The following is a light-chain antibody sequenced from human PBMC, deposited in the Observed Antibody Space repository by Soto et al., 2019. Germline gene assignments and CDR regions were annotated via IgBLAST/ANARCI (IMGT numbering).Light chain of an antibody. V-gene: IGLV7-46*01. CDR1: TGAVTSGHS. CDR2: DTS. CDR3: VPSDGGARHVV. Sequence: QAVVTQQPSLTVSPGGTVTITCASSTGAVTSGHSPYWFQQKPGPAPRTLIFDTSNQHSWTPARFSGSLLGGKAALTLSGAQPEDEADYYCVPSDGGARHVVFGGGTQLTVL. J-gene: IGLJ2*01.